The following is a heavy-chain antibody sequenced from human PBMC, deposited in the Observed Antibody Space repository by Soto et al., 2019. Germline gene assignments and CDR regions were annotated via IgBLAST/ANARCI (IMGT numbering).Heavy chain of an antibody. CDR1: GYSFTKND. CDR2: MNPGSGDT. D-gene: IGHD3-16*01. Sequence: ASVKVSCKASGYSFTKNDVSGVGQSSGQGLEWMGWMNPGSGDTGYAQKFQGRVTMTRDISIATAYMELSSLRSDDTAIYYCARMETFGSLNWFDPWGQGTLVTVSS. J-gene: IGHJ5*02. V-gene: IGHV1-8*01. CDR3: ARMETFGSLNWFDP.